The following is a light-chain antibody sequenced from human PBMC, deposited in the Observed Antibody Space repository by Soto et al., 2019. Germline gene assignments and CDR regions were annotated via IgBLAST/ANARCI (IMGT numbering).Light chain of an antibody. Sequence: QSALTQPASVSGSSEQSITISCTRSSGEIGDYKYVSWYKQHPGKAPKLMIYDVSNRPSGVSNRFSASKSGNTASLTISGLQAEDEADYYCSSYTSTNFVIFGGGTKLTVL. CDR2: DVS. CDR1: SGEIGDYKY. CDR3: SSYTSTNFVI. V-gene: IGLV2-14*01. J-gene: IGLJ2*01.